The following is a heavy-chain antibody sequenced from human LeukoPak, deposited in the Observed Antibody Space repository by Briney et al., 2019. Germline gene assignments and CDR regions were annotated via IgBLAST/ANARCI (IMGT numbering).Heavy chain of an antibody. J-gene: IGHJ4*02. D-gene: IGHD5-18*01. CDR1: GYSFTSYW. CDR3: ARQTAMGRSGDY. CDR2: IDPSDSET. V-gene: IGHV5-51*01. Sequence: GASLKISCKASGYSFTSYWIGWVRQMPGKGLEWLGIIDPSDSETRYTPSFQSQVTISVDKSLTTADLQWNSLKASDTAMYYCARQTAMGRSGDYWGQGTLVTVSS.